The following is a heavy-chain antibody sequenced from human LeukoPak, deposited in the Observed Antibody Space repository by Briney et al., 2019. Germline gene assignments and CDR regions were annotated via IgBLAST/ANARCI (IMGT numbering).Heavy chain of an antibody. V-gene: IGHV3-48*03. CDR2: ISSSVSTI. D-gene: IGHD3-10*01. Sequence: PGGSLRLSCAASGFTFSSYEMNWVRQAPGKGLEWVSYISSSVSTIYYADSVKGRFTISRDNAKNSLYLQVNSLRAEDTAVYYCARDRSYYYGSGSYYRWNAFDIWGQGTMVTVSS. J-gene: IGHJ3*02. CDR1: GFTFSSYE. CDR3: ARDRSYYYGSGSYYRWNAFDI.